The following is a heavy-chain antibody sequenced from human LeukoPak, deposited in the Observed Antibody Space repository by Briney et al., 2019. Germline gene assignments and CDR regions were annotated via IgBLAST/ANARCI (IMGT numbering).Heavy chain of an antibody. CDR1: GGSISSSSYY. CDR2: IYYSGST. J-gene: IGHJ6*03. D-gene: IGHD3-10*01. Sequence: PSETLSLTCTVSGGSISSSSYYWGWIRQPPGKGLEWIGSIYYSGSTYYNPSLKSRVTISVDTSKNQFSLKLSSVTAADTAVYYCANLWFGELRLWGYMDVWGKGTTVTVSS. V-gene: IGHV4-39*01. CDR3: ANLWFGELRLWGYMDV.